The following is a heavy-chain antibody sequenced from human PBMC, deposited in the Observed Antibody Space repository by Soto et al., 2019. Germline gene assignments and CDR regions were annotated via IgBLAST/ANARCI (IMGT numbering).Heavy chain of an antibody. D-gene: IGHD7-27*01. V-gene: IGHV1-3*01. Sequence: ASVKVSCKASGYTFSSYAMHWVRQAPGQRLEWMGWINAGYGNTKSSQKLQDRVTISRDTSASTAYMELTSLRSEDTAVYYCARDTGDGTFDFWGQGTLVTVSS. CDR3: ARDTGDGTFDF. CDR1: GYTFSSYA. CDR2: INAGYGNT. J-gene: IGHJ4*02.